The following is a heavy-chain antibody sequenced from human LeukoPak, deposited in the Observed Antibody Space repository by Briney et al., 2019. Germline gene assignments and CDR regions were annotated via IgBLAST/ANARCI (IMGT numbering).Heavy chain of an antibody. CDR2: ISSSTSTI. J-gene: IGHJ4*02. D-gene: IGHD4-17*01. Sequence: GGSLRLSCAASGFSFSNYAMSWVRQGPGKGLEWVSYISSSTSTIYYADSVKGRFTISRDNAKNSLYLQMNSLRTEDTAVYYCAGYGDYLRGSDYWGQGTLVTVSS. CDR1: GFSFSNYA. CDR3: AGYGDYLRGSDY. V-gene: IGHV3-48*01.